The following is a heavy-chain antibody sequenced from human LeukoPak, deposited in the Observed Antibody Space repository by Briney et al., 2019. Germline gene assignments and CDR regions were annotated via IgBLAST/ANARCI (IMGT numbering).Heavy chain of an antibody. D-gene: IGHD5-18*01. CDR1: GYTFTKYY. Sequence: GASVKVSCKASGYTFTKYYIHWVRQAPGQGLEWMGIINPSGGSTSYAQKFQGRVTMTRDMSTSTVYMELSSLRSEDTAVYYCARVGGSYGYRFDYWGQGTLVTVSS. J-gene: IGHJ4*02. CDR2: INPSGGST. CDR3: ARVGGSYGYRFDY. V-gene: IGHV1-46*01.